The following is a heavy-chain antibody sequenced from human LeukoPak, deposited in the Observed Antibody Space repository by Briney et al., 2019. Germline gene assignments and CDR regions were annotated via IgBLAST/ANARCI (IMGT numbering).Heavy chain of an antibody. CDR1: GFTFSDYW. J-gene: IGHJ4*02. CDR3: ARESYSGDDWGFDY. Sequence: GGSLRLSCAGSGFTFSDYWMTWVRQAPGKGLEWVANIKQDGREKYYVDPVQGRFTISRDNTKNSLYLQMNSLRAEDTAVYYCARESYSGDDWGFDYWDQGILVTVSS. D-gene: IGHD5-12*01. CDR2: IKQDGREK. V-gene: IGHV3-7*01.